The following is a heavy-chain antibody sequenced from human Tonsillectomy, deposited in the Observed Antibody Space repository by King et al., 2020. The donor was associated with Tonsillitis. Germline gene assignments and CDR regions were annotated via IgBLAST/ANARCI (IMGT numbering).Heavy chain of an antibody. CDR2: IYYSGST. CDR3: ASSDRDYYGSGSLYISDY. J-gene: IGHJ4*02. Sequence: QVQLQESGPGLVKPSETLSLTCTVSGGSISSSSYYWGWIRQPPGKGLEWIGSIYYSGSTYYNPSLKSRVTISVDTSKNQFSLKLSSVTAADTAVYYCASSDRDYYGSGSLYISDYWGQGTLVTVSS. CDR1: GGSISSSSYY. V-gene: IGHV4-39*01. D-gene: IGHD3-10*01.